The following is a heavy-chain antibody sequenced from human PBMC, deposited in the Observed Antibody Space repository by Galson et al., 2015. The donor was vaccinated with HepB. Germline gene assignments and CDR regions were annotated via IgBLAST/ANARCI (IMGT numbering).Heavy chain of an antibody. Sequence: SLRLSCAASGFTFSSYGMHWVRQAPGKGLEWVAVISYDGSNKYYADSVKGRFTISRDNSKNTLYLQMNSLRAEDTAVYYCAKGEGRRSLIERFYQLLLTAWDYWGQGTLVTVSS. CDR1: GFTFSSYG. D-gene: IGHD2-2*01. J-gene: IGHJ4*02. CDR3: AKGEGRRSLIERFYQLLLTAWDY. V-gene: IGHV3-30*18. CDR2: ISYDGSNK.